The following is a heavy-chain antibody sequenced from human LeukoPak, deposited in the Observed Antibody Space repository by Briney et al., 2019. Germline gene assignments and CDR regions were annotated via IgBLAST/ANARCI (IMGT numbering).Heavy chain of an antibody. CDR1: GFTFSDYY. V-gene: IGHV3-11*01. CDR3: ALREMATFVFDY. D-gene: IGHD5-24*01. J-gene: IGHJ4*02. CDR2: ISSSGSTI. Sequence: GGSLRLSCAASGFTFSDYYMSWIRQAPGKGLEWVSYISSSGSTIYYADSVKGRFTISRDNAKNSLYLQMNSLRAEDTAVYYCALREMATFVFDYGGQETLVTVSS.